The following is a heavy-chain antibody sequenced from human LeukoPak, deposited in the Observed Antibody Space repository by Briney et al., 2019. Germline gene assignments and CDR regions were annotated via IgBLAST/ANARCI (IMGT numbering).Heavy chain of an antibody. D-gene: IGHD1-7*01. Sequence: PSETLSPTCAVYGGSFSNYYWSWIRQPPGKGLEWIGETNDSGRINYNPSLMSRVTVSVDTSKNQFSLRLTSVTATDTAVYYCARRWNYGRNYYIDVWGNGATVSVSS. CDR2: TNDSGRI. V-gene: IGHV4-34*01. CDR3: ARRWNYGRNYYIDV. CDR1: GGSFSNYY. J-gene: IGHJ6*03.